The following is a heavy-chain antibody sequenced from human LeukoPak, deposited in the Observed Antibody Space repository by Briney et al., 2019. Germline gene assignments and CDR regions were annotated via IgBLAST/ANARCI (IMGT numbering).Heavy chain of an antibody. D-gene: IGHD1-26*01. J-gene: IGHJ6*02. V-gene: IGHV4-31*03. CDR2: IYYSGST. Sequence: SETLSLTCTVFGGSTSSGGYYWSWIRQHPGKGLEWIGYIYYSGSTYYNPSLTSRVTISVDTSKNQFSLKLSSVTAADTAVYYCARVYSGSYAPAYYYYGMDVWGQGTTVTVSS. CDR1: GGSTSSGGYY. CDR3: ARVYSGSYAPAYYYYGMDV.